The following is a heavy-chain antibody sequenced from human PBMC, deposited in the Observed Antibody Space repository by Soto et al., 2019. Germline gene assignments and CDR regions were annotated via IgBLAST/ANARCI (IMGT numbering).Heavy chain of an antibody. J-gene: IGHJ4*02. Sequence: QVQLVQSGAEVKKPGSSVKVSCKASGGTFSSYRINWVRQAPGQGLEWVGGIVPIYRTAAYAQKFQGRVTITADESARTAYMELRSLKSPDTAVYYCARDSGAKLSSSWGQGTLVTVSS. D-gene: IGHD6-13*01. CDR2: IVPIYRTA. V-gene: IGHV1-69*01. CDR1: GGTFSSYR. CDR3: ARDSGAKLSSS.